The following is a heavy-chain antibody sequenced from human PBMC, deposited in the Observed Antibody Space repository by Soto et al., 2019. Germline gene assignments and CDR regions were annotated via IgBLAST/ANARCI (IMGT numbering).Heavy chain of an antibody. CDR2: IIPIFGTA. J-gene: IGHJ4*02. Sequence: GASVKVSCKASGGTFSSYAISWVRQAPGQGLEWMGGIIPIFGTANYAQKFQGRVTITADESTSTAYMELSSLRSEDTAVYYCAIGATYYDFSGAAVFFDYWGQGSLDTVSS. CDR1: GGTFSSYA. CDR3: AIGATYYDFSGAAVFFDY. D-gene: IGHD3-3*01. V-gene: IGHV1-69*13.